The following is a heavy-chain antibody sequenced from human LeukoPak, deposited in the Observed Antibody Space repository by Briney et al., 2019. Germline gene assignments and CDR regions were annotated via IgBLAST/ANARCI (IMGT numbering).Heavy chain of an antibody. Sequence: GGSLRLSCAASGFTFSSYSMNWVRQAPGKGLEWVSSISSSSSYIYYADSVKGRFTISRDNAKNSLYLQMNSLRAEDTPVYYCARARFGEGGYYFDYWGQGTLVTVSS. CDR2: ISSSSSYI. D-gene: IGHD3-10*01. CDR3: ARARFGEGGYYFDY. J-gene: IGHJ4*02. V-gene: IGHV3-21*01. CDR1: GFTFSSYS.